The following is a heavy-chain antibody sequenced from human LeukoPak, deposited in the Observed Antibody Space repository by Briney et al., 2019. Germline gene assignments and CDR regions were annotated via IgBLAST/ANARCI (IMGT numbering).Heavy chain of an antibody. D-gene: IGHD4-17*01. CDR3: ARDYGEGGYYFDY. Sequence: GGSLRLSCAASGXTFSTYWVHWVRQAPGKGLVWVSRINSDGSSTNYADSVKGRFTISRDNAKNTLYLQMNSLRAEDTAVYYCARDYGEGGYYFDYWGQGTLVTVSS. CDR2: INSDGSST. J-gene: IGHJ4*02. V-gene: IGHV3-74*01. CDR1: GXTFSTYW.